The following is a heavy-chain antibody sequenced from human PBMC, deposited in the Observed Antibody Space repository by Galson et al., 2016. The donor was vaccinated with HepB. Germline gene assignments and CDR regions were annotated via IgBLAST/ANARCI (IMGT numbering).Heavy chain of an antibody. V-gene: IGHV3-21*01. D-gene: IGHD3-10*01. CDR1: GFTFSSYS. Sequence: SLRLSCAASGFTFSSYSMNWVRQAPGKGLEWVSSISSSSSYIYYADSVKGRFTISRDNAKNSLYLQMNSLRAEDTAVYYCAGRPITMVRGVIINYWYFELGGRGTLVTVSS. CDR3: AGRPITMVRGVIINYWYFEL. J-gene: IGHJ2*01. CDR2: ISSSSSYI.